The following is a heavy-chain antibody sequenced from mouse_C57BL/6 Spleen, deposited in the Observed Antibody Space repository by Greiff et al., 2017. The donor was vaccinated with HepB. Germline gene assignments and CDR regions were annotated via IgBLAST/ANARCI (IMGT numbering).Heavy chain of an antibody. Sequence: EVKVVESGGGLVKPGGSLKLSCAASGFTFSSYAMSWVRQTPEKRLEWVATISDGGSYTYYPDNVKGRFTISRDNAKNNLYLQMSQLKSEYTAMYYCARFYEGYSLYYFDYWGQGTTLTVSS. CDR2: ISDGGSYT. D-gene: IGHD2-3*01. J-gene: IGHJ2*01. CDR1: GFTFSSYA. V-gene: IGHV5-4*03. CDR3: ARFYEGYSLYYFDY.